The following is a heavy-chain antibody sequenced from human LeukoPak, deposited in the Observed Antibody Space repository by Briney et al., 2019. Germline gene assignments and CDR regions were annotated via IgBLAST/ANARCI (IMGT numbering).Heavy chain of an antibody. CDR1: GYTFTSNY. V-gene: IGHV1-46*01. CDR2: ISPSGGST. D-gene: IGHD5-24*01. Sequence: ASVNVSCKASGYTFTSNYMHWVRQAPGQGPEWMGVISPSGGSTTYAQKFQGRVTLTRDMTTSTDYLELSSLRSEDTAVYYCARDNSVRDEAWWFNPWGQGTLVTASS. J-gene: IGHJ5*02. CDR3: ARDNSVRDEAWWFNP.